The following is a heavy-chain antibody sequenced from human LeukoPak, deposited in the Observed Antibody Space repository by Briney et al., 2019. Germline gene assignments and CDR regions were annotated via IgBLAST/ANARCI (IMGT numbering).Heavy chain of an antibody. D-gene: IGHD5-24*01. J-gene: IGHJ3*02. CDR3: ARGEEDGYNLWAFDI. CDR2: INHSGST. V-gene: IGHV4-34*01. CDR1: GGSFSGYY. Sequence: PSETLSLTCAVYGGSFSGYYWSWIRQPPGKGLEWIGEINHSGSTNYNPSLKSRVTISVDTSKNQFSLKLSSVTAADTAVYYCARGEEDGYNLWAFDIWGQGTMVTVSS.